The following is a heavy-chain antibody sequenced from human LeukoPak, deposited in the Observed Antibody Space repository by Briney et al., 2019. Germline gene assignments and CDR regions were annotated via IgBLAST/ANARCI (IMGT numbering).Heavy chain of an antibody. V-gene: IGHV1-69*04. D-gene: IGHD4-17*01. J-gene: IGHJ6*02. CDR2: IIPILGIA. CDR1: GGTFSSYA. CDR3: ARDVISVTRNYYYYGMDV. Sequence: SVKVSCKASGGTFSSYAISWVRQAPGQGLEWMGRIIPILGIANYAQKFQGRVTITADKSTSTAYMELSSLRSEDTAVYYCARDVISVTRNYYYYGMDVWGQGTTVTVSS.